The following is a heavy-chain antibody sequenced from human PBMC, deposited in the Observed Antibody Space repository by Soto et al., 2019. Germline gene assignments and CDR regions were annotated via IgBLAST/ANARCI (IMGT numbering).Heavy chain of an antibody. CDR2: IYYSGST. CDR3: ARFLIRGYDFYY. CDR1: GGSISSGDYY. D-gene: IGHD5-12*01. Sequence: PSETLSLTCTVSGGSISSGDYYWSWIRQPPGKGLEWIGYIYYSGSTYYNPSLKSRVTISVDTSKNQFSLKLSSVTAADTAVYYCARFLIRGYDFYYCVQGTLGTVSS. J-gene: IGHJ4*02. V-gene: IGHV4-30-4*01.